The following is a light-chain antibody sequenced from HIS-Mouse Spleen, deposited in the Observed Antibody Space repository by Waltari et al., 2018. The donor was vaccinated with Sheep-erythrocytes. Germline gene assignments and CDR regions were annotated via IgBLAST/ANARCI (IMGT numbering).Light chain of an antibody. J-gene: IGLJ1*01. Sequence: QSALTQPRSVSGSPGHSVTISCTGTSSDVGGYNYVSWYQQHPGKAPKRMIYDVSKRPSGVPDRLSGSKSGNTASLTISGLQAEDEADYYCCSYAGSYNHVFATGTKVTVL. CDR2: DVS. CDR1: SSDVGGYNY. CDR3: CSYAGSYNHV. V-gene: IGLV2-11*01.